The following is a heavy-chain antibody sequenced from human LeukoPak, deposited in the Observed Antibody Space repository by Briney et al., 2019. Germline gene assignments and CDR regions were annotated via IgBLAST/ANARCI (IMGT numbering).Heavy chain of an antibody. J-gene: IGHJ6*04. CDR1: GFTFSSYE. CDR3: ARGPCSSTSCQDSFDYYYYGMDV. V-gene: IGHV3-48*03. Sequence: GGSLRLSCAASGFTFSSYEMNWVRQAPGKGLEWVSYISSSGSTIYYADSVKGRFTISRDNAKNSLYLQMNSLRAEDTAAYYCARGPCSSTSCQDSFDYYYYGMDVWGKGTTVTVSS. D-gene: IGHD2-2*01. CDR2: ISSSGSTI.